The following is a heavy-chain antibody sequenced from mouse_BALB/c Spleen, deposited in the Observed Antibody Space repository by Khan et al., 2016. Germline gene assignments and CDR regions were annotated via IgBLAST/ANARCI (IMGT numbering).Heavy chain of an antibody. CDR3: ASKVYDFDN. D-gene: IGHD1-1*01. CDR2: ISSGGSS. J-gene: IGHJ2*01. CDR1: GFTFSSYA. V-gene: IGHV5-6-5*01. Sequence: EVELVESGGGLVKPGGSLKLSCAASGFTFSSYAMSWVRQTPEKRLEWVASISSGGSSFYPDILKDRFTISRDNARNILYLQMSSLRSEDAAMYYCASKVYDFDNWGQGTTLTVSS.